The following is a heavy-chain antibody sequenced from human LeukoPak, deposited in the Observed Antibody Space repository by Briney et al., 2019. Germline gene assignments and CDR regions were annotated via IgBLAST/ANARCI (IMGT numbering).Heavy chain of an antibody. J-gene: IGHJ4*02. Sequence: ASVKVSCKASGYTFTGYYMHWVRQAPGQGLEWMGWINPNRGGTNYAQKFQGRVTMTRDTSISTAYMELSRLRSDDTAVYYCARACSSTSCYRNWGQGTLVTVSS. V-gene: IGHV1-2*02. D-gene: IGHD2-2*02. CDR2: INPNRGGT. CDR1: GYTFTGYY. CDR3: ARACSSTSCYRN.